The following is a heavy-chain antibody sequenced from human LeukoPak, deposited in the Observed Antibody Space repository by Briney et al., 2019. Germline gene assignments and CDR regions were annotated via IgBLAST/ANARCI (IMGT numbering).Heavy chain of an antibody. D-gene: IGHD6-13*01. Sequence: GASVKVSCKASGGTFSSYAISWVRQAPGQGLEWIGGIIPIFGTANYAQKFQGRVTITTDESTSTAYMELSSLRSEDTAVYYCARDHHSSSWYDNWFDPWGQGTLVTVSS. CDR3: ARDHHSSSWYDNWFDP. CDR2: IIPIFGTA. J-gene: IGHJ5*02. CDR1: GGTFSSYA. V-gene: IGHV1-69*05.